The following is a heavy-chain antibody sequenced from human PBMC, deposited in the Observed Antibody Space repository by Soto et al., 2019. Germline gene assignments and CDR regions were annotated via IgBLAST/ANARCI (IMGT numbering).Heavy chain of an antibody. CDR3: ARVPQPYYCSGSYYGEMVWFDP. J-gene: IGHJ5*02. Sequence: QVQLQESGPGLVKPSPTLSLTCTVSGGFISSGGYYWSWIRQHPGKGLEWIGYIYYSGSTYYNPSLKSRVTISVDTSKSQFSLKLSSVTASDTAVYYCARVPQPYYCSGSYYGEMVWFDPWGQGTLVTVSS. CDR2: IYYSGST. D-gene: IGHD3-10*01. CDR1: GGFISSGGYY. V-gene: IGHV4-31*03.